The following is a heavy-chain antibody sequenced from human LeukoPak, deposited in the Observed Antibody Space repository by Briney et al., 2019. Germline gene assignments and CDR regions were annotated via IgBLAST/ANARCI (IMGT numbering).Heavy chain of an antibody. CDR3: ARSHYDFWSVSDY. J-gene: IGHJ4*02. CDR1: GFTFSSYA. V-gene: IGHV3-30*01. D-gene: IGHD3-3*01. Sequence: HTGGSLRLSCAASGFTFSSYAMHWVRQAPGKGLEWVAVISYDGSNKYYADSVKGRFTISRDNSKNTLYLQMNSLRVEDTAVYYCARSHYDFWSVSDYWGQGTLVTVSS. CDR2: ISYDGSNK.